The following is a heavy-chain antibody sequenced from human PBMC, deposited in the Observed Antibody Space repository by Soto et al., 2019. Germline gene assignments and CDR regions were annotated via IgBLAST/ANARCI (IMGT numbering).Heavy chain of an antibody. CDR1: GYTFTGYY. Sequence: AASVKVSCKASGYTFTGYYMHWVRQAPGQGLEWMGWINPNSGGTNYAQKFQGWVTMTRDTSISTAYMELSRLRSDDTAVYYCARQTAIQTNPLDPCGQGTLVTVYS. D-gene: IGHD2-21*02. CDR2: INPNSGGT. J-gene: IGHJ5*02. V-gene: IGHV1-2*04. CDR3: ARQTAIQTNPLDP.